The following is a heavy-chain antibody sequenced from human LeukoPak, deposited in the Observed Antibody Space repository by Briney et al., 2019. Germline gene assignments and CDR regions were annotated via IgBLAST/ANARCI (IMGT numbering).Heavy chain of an antibody. CDR1: GDSFSSNSAA. V-gene: IGHV6-1*01. CDR3: ARGIAAAQAPWFDP. J-gene: IGHJ5*02. Sequence: SQTLSLTCAISGDSFSSNSAAWNWSRQTPQRGLEWLGRTYYRSKWYNDYAVSVKSRITINPDTSKKQFSLQLNSVTPEDTAVYYCARGIAAAQAPWFDPWGQGTLVTVSS. CDR2: TYYRSKWYN. D-gene: IGHD6-25*01.